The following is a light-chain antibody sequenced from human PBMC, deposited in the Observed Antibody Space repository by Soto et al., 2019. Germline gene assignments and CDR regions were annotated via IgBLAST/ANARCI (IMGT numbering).Light chain of an antibody. CDR1: QSVSSSY. CDR2: GAY. J-gene: IGKJ1*01. Sequence: ELVFADSTVKLSFSPGEIATLYCRGSQSVSSSYLAWSQQKRGQDPRLLIYGAYSRATGIPDRFSGSGSGTDFTLTISRMEPDDFAVYYCQKYGSSQWTCGQWTKGDI. CDR3: QKYGSSQWT. V-gene: IGKV3-20*01.